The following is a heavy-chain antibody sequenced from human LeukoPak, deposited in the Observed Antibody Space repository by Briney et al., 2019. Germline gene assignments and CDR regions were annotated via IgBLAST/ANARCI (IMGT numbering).Heavy chain of an antibody. Sequence: PGGSLRLSCSASGFTFNRFYLHWVRQAPGKGLEFVSHISSNGATTYYADSVKGRFTISRDNSKNTLYLQMNSLRAEDTAVYYCAKDLGTVAGRYYGMDVWGQGTTVTVSS. CDR1: GFTFNRFY. CDR2: ISSNGATT. V-gene: IGHV3-64*04. J-gene: IGHJ6*02. D-gene: IGHD6-19*01. CDR3: AKDLGTVAGRYYGMDV.